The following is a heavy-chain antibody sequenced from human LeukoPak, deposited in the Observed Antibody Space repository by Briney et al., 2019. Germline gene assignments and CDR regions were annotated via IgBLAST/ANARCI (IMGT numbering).Heavy chain of an antibody. Sequence: PGGSLRLSCAASGFSFTTYWMGWVRQAPGKGLEWVSVIYSGGSTYYADSVKGRFTISRDNSKNTLYLQMNSLRAEDTAVYYCARVSGDWFSYYYYYYMDVWGKGTTVTISS. CDR2: IYSGGST. D-gene: IGHD3/OR15-3a*01. J-gene: IGHJ6*03. V-gene: IGHV3-53*01. CDR3: ARVSGDWFSYYYYYYMDV. CDR1: GFSFTTYW.